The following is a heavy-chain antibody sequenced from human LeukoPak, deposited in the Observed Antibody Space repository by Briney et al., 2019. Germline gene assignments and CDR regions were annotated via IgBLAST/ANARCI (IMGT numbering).Heavy chain of an antibody. Sequence: GGSLRLSCAASGFTFDDYAMHWVRQAPGKGLEWVSGISWNSGSIGYADSVKGRFTISRDNAKNSLYLQMNSLRAEDTAVYYCAKDTKFDPWGQGTLVTVSS. J-gene: IGHJ5*02. V-gene: IGHV3-9*01. CDR1: GFTFDDYA. CDR2: ISWNSGSI. CDR3: AKDTKFDP.